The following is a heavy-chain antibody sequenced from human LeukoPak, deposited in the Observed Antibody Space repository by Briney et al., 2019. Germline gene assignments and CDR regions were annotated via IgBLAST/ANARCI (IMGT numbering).Heavy chain of an antibody. D-gene: IGHD6-13*01. CDR2: INSDGLST. Sequence: GALRLSCAASGFTFRSNWMHWVRQTPGRGLLWVSRINSDGLSTSYADSVKGRFTISRDNAKNTLYLQMNSLRAEDTAVYYCARDPPGLSAAGTFDCWGQGTLVTVSS. J-gene: IGHJ4*02. CDR1: GFTFRSNW. V-gene: IGHV3-74*01. CDR3: ARDPPGLSAAGTFDC.